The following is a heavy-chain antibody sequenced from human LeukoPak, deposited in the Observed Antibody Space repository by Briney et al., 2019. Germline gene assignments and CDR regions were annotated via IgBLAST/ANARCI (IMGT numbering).Heavy chain of an antibody. V-gene: IGHV1-69*05. CDR3: ARHNYYDSSGPDNSYYYYYMDV. D-gene: IGHD3-22*01. J-gene: IGHJ6*03. CDR2: IIPIFGTA. Sequence: SVKVSCKASGGTFSSYAISWVRQAPGQGLEWMGRIIPIFGTANYAQKFQGRVTITTDESTSTAYMELSSLRSEDTAVCYCARHNYYDSSGPDNSYYYYYMDVWGKGTTVTVSS. CDR1: GGTFSSYA.